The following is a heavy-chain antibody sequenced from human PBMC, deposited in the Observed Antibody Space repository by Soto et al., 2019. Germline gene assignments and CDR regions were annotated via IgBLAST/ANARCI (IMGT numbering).Heavy chain of an antibody. CDR3: AKYTTREQQMRVDY. D-gene: IGHD1-1*01. J-gene: IGHJ4*02. CDR1: GYTFTSYG. V-gene: IGHV1-18*01. CDR2: INTYTGNT. Sequence: QDQLVQFGAEVKEPGASVKIACKTSGYTFTSYGISWVRQAPGQGLEWMGWINTYTGNTNYARKLQGRVTMTADTSTRTAYMELRSLRADDTAIYFCAKYTTREQQMRVDYWGQGTLVTVSS.